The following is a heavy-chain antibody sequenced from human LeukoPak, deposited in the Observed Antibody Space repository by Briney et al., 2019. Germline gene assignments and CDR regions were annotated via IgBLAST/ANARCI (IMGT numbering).Heavy chain of an antibody. J-gene: IGHJ4*02. Sequence: PAETLSLTCTVSGGSISSGGYYWSWIRQPPGKGLEWIGYIYHSGSTYYNPSLKSRVTISVDRSKNQFSLKLSSVTAADTAVYYCARTYDFWSGYEFDYWGQGTLVTVSS. V-gene: IGHV4-30-2*01. CDR1: GGSISSGGYY. D-gene: IGHD3-3*01. CDR3: ARTYDFWSGYEFDY. CDR2: IYHSGST.